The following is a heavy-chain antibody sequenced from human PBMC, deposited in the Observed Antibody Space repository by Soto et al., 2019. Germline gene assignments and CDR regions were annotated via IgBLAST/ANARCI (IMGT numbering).Heavy chain of an antibody. V-gene: IGHV3-30-3*01. Sequence: PGGSLRLSCAASGFTFSSYAMHWVRQAPGKGLEWVAVISYDGSNKYYADSVKGRFTISRDNSKNTLYLQMNSLRAEDTAVYYCASGDYVGPYYYYGMDVWGQGTTVTVSS. D-gene: IGHD4-17*01. J-gene: IGHJ6*02. CDR1: GFTFSSYA. CDR3: ASGDYVGPYYYYGMDV. CDR2: ISYDGSNK.